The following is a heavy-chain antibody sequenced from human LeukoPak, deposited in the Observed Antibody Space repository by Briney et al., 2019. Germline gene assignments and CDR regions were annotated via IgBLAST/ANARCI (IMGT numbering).Heavy chain of an antibody. D-gene: IGHD3-22*01. Sequence: ASLKVSCKASGDTFTGYYMHWVRQAPGQCLEWIGSINPNIGGTNYAQKFQGRVTMTRDTSISTAYMELSRLRSDDTAVYYCARRVGYYYDSSGYSPGVAFDIWGQGTMVTVSS. CDR3: ARRVGYYYDSSGYSPGVAFDI. J-gene: IGHJ3*02. CDR1: GDTFTGYY. CDR2: INPNIGGT. V-gene: IGHV1-2*02.